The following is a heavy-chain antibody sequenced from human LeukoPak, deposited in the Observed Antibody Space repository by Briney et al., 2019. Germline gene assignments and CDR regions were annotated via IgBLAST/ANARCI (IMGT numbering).Heavy chain of an antibody. CDR3: AKDGSCSSTSCYFFFYGMDV. J-gene: IGHJ6*02. CDR1: GFTFSSYA. CDR2: ISGSGGST. V-gene: IGHV3-23*01. D-gene: IGHD2-2*01. Sequence: GGSLRLSCAASGFTFSSYAMSWVRQAPGKGLEWVSAISGSGGSTYYADSVKGRFTISRDNSKNTLYLQMNSLRAEDTAVYYCAKDGSCSSTSCYFFFYGMDVWGQGTTVTVSS.